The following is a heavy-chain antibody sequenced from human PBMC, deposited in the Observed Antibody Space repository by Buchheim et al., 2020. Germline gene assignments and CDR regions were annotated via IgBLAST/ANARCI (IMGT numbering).Heavy chain of an antibody. CDR3: AIVGADGIDY. CDR2: IWHNGGSK. V-gene: IGHV3-33*01. Sequence: QVQLGESGGGVVQPGSSLRLSRAASGLIFSRYGIHWVRQAPGKGLEWVAVIWHNGGSKYNAESVKGRFTISRDNSKNTLYRQMNSLRDEDTAVYYCAIVGADGIDYWGQGTL. J-gene: IGHJ4*02. D-gene: IGHD1-26*01. CDR1: GLIFSRYG.